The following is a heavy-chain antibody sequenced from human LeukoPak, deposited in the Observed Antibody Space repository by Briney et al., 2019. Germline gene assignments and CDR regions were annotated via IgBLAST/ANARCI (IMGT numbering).Heavy chain of an antibody. CDR1: GFTFSNYW. V-gene: IGHV3-74*01. CDR3: ARHYQLDY. Sequence: PGGSLRLSCVVSGFTFSNYWMFWVRQVPGKGLEWVSQIYNDGATTTYADSVKGRFTISRDNAKNTLFLQMNSLRAEGTAVYFCARHYQLDYWGQGTLVTVSS. D-gene: IGHD1-1*01. CDR2: IYNDGATT. J-gene: IGHJ4*02.